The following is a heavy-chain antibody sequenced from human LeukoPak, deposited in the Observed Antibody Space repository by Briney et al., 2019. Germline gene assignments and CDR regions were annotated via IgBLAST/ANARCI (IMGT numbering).Heavy chain of an antibody. CDR2: IYYSGST. Sequence: SETLSLTCTVSGGSISSSSYYWGWIRQPPGKGLEWIGSIYYSGSTYYNPSLKSRVTISVDTSKNQFSLKLSSVTAADTAVYYCATKTYYYDSSGYLNYWGQGTLVTVSS. J-gene: IGHJ4*02. CDR3: ATKTYYYDSSGYLNY. V-gene: IGHV4-39*01. CDR1: GGSISSSSYY. D-gene: IGHD3-22*01.